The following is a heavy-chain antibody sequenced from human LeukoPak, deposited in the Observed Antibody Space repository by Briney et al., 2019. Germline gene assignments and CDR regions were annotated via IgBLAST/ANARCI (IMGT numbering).Heavy chain of an antibody. D-gene: IGHD3-10*01. Sequence: GGSMRLSCAASGFTFSSNWMSWVRQAPGKGMEWVANIREEGSERYYVDSVKGRFINSRDNTKNSLYLQMNSLRPKNTTVYYCARVITMVRGVIREFDYWDQGTPVTVPS. CDR1: GFTFSSNW. CDR2: IREEGSER. CDR3: ARVITMVRGVIREFDY. V-gene: IGHV3-7*04. J-gene: IGHJ4*02.